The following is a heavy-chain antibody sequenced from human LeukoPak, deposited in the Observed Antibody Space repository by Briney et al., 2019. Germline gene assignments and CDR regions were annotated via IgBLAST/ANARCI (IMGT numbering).Heavy chain of an antibody. CDR1: GYTFSTYY. CDR3: ARERDSRGWYYFDY. J-gene: IGHJ4*02. V-gene: IGHV1-46*01. D-gene: IGHD6-19*01. CDR2: INPSDGGT. Sequence: ASVKVSCKASGYTFSTYYVHWVRQAPGQGLEWMGIINPSDGGTRYTQKFQGRVTMTTDTSTSTVYMELSSLRSEDTALYYCARERDSRGWYYFDYWGRGTLVTVSS.